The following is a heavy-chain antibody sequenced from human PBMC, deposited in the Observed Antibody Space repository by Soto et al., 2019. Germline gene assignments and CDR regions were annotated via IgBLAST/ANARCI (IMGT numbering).Heavy chain of an antibody. V-gene: IGHV3-23*01. CDR2: ISGSGFKK. Sequence: GGSLRLSCAASGFIFENFGMSWVRQAPGKGLEWISSISGSGFKKYYADSVKGRFTISRDNSKSTVYLELNNLSAEDTAVYHCAKNQGVELVPLATVDWFDPWGQGSAVTVSS. CDR1: GFIFENFG. J-gene: IGHJ5*02. D-gene: IGHD1-26*01. CDR3: AKNQGVELVPLATVDWFDP.